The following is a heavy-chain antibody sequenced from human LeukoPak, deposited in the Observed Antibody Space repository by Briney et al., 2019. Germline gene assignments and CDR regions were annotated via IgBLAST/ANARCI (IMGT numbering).Heavy chain of an antibody. CDR2: INPNSGGT. D-gene: IGHD3-22*01. J-gene: IGHJ4*02. V-gene: IGHV1-2*02. CDR1: GYTFTDYY. CDR3: ARGSDSSGYPGF. Sequence: ASVKDSCKTSGYTFTDYYMHWVRQAPGQGLEWMGWINPNSGGTNSAQKFQGRVTMTRDTSVSTAYMELSRLTSDDTAVYHCARGSDSSGYPGFWGQGTLVTVSS.